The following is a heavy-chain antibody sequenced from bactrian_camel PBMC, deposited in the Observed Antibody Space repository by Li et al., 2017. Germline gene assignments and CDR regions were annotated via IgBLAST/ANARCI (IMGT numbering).Heavy chain of an antibody. CDR3: AADRSYGGSWCHDRRAIDYHY. J-gene: IGHJ4*01. Sequence: HVQLVESGGGSVQAGGSLTLSCAASGSYGWTVSTVCMGWFRQVPGKEREAVAVIDSDDTTSYADDMKGRFTISKDNAKFTLYLQMNTLKPEDTAMYYCAADRSYGGSWCHDRRAIDYHYWGQGTQVTVS. CDR1: GSYGWTVSTVC. CDR2: IDSDDTT. V-gene: IGHV3S53*01. D-gene: IGHD6*01.